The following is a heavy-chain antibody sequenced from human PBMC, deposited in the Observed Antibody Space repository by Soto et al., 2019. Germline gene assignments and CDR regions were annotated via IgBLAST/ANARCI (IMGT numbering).Heavy chain of an antibody. J-gene: IGHJ4*02. CDR3: AHRYASGWLFDYFDY. CDR2: IYWNDDK. D-gene: IGHD6-19*01. CDR1: GFSLSTSGMG. Sequence: QITLKESGPTLVKPTQPLTLTCTFSGFSLSTSGMGVGWIRQPPVKALEWLALIYWNDDKRYSPSRQSRLSIPKDTSKNQVVLTMTYMDPVDTATYYCAHRYASGWLFDYFDYWGQGTLVTVSS. V-gene: IGHV2-5*01.